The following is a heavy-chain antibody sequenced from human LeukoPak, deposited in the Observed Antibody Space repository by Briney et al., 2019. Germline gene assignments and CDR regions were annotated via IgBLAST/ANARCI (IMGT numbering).Heavy chain of an antibody. J-gene: IGHJ4*02. CDR3: ARQTALPYLDLLLGDGPGYFDY. CDR1: GGSFSSNNHY. Sequence: PSQTLSLTCSVSGGSFSSNNHYWTWIRQPPGKGLEWIGYISYSGNTYYNPSLKSRIIISVDTSKNQFSLSLISVSAADTAVYYCARQTALPYLDLLLGDGPGYFDYWGQGTLVTVSS. CDR2: ISYSGNT. D-gene: IGHD3-9*01. V-gene: IGHV4-30-4*01.